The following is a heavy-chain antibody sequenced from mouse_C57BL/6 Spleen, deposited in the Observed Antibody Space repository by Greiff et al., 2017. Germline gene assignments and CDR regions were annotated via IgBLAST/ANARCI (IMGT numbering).Heavy chain of an antibody. CDR2: IYPGDGDT. CDR3: ESDWDGAWCAY. Sequence: QVQLQQSGPELVKPGASVTISCKASGYAFSSSWMNWVKQRPGTGIEWIGRIYPGDGDTNSNGKFKGTATLTAYKSSSTAYMQLSSRTSEDSAVSFVESDWDGAWCAYWGQGTLVTVSA. D-gene: IGHD4-1*01. CDR1: GYAFSSSW. V-gene: IGHV1-82*01. J-gene: IGHJ3*01.